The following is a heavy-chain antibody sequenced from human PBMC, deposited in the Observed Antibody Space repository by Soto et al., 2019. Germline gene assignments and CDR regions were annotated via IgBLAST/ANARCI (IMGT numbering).Heavy chain of an antibody. Sequence: PSETLSLTCTVPGGSISSGDYYWSWIRQPPGKGLEWIGYIYYSGSTYYNPSLKSRVTISVDTSKNQFSLKLSSVTAADTAVYYCATAYSSSSGEFDYWGQGTLVTVSS. CDR3: ATAYSSSSGEFDY. CDR2: IYYSGST. CDR1: GGSISSGDYY. J-gene: IGHJ4*02. V-gene: IGHV4-30-4*01. D-gene: IGHD6-6*01.